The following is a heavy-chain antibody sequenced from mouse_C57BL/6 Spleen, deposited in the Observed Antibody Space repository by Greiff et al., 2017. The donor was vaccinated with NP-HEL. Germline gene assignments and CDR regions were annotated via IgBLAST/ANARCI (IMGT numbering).Heavy chain of an antibody. Sequence: QVQLQQPGAELVRPGSSVKLSCKASGYTFTSYWMHWVKQRPIQGLEWIGNIDPSDSETHYNQKFKDKATLTVDKSSSTAYMQLSSLTSEDSAVYYCARFRTTVVATGYFDVWGTGTPGTVSS. V-gene: IGHV1-52*01. CDR1: GYTFTSYW. CDR2: IDPSDSET. CDR3: ARFRTTVVATGYFDV. D-gene: IGHD1-1*01. J-gene: IGHJ1*03.